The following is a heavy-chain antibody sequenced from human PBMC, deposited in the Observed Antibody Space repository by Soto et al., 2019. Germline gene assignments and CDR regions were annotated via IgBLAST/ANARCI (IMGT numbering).Heavy chain of an antibody. D-gene: IGHD6-13*01. J-gene: IGHJ4*02. CDR2: IYYSGST. CDR3: ARGGIAAAGMVY. Sequence: SETLSLTCTVSGGSISSYYWSWIRQPPGKGLEWIGYIYYSGSTNYNPSLKSRVTISVDTSKNQFSLKLSSVTAADTAVYYCARGGIAAAGMVYWGQGTLVTSPQ. CDR1: GGSISSYY. V-gene: IGHV4-59*01.